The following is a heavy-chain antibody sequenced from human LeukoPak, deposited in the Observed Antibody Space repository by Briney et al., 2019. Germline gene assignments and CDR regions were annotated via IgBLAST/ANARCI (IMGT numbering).Heavy chain of an antibody. Sequence: GGSLRLSCAASGFTFSSYAMSWVRQAPGKGLEWVSAMSGSGGSTYCADSVKGRFTISRDNSKNTLYLQMNSLRAEDTAVYYCAKGLDYDILTGYLFDYWGQGTLVTVSS. D-gene: IGHD3-9*01. V-gene: IGHV3-23*01. CDR2: MSGSGGST. CDR1: GFTFSSYA. J-gene: IGHJ4*02. CDR3: AKGLDYDILTGYLFDY.